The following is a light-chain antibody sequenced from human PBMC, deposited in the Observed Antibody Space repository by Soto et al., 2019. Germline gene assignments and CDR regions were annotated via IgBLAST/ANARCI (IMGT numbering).Light chain of an antibody. V-gene: IGKV3-20*01. CDR1: QSVSSSF. CDR3: QQYCNSVFT. J-gene: IGKJ5*01. CDR2: GAS. Sequence: EIVLTQSPGTLSLSPGERATLSCRASQSVSSSFLDWYQQKPGQAPRLLIYGASSRATGIPDRFSGSGSGTDFTLTISRLEPEYFAVYYCQQYCNSVFTFGQGTRLEIK.